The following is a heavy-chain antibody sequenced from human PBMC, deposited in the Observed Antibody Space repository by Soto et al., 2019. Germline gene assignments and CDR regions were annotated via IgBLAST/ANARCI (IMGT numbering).Heavy chain of an antibody. CDR2: IYYSGST. D-gene: IGHD3-22*01. V-gene: IGHV4-31*03. CDR3: ARSPGEYYYDSSGSIDY. J-gene: IGHJ4*02. Sequence: SETLSLTCTVSGGSISSGGYYWSWIRQHPGKGLEWIGYIYYSGSTYYNPSLKSRVTISVDTSKNQFSLKLSSVTAADTAVYYRARSPGEYYYDSSGSIDYWGQGTLVTV. CDR1: GGSISSGGYY.